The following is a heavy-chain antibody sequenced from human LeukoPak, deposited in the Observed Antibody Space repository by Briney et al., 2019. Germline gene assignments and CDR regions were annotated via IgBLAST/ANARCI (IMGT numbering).Heavy chain of an antibody. J-gene: IGHJ4*02. Sequence: GGSLRLSCQTSGFVFSNYGMHWVRQAPSKVLEWVAFVRYDESNEYYADSVKGGFTISRDNSRNTLYLQMNSLRAEDTGVYSCAKDSNSGYVSVGPDYWGLGTLVTVSS. CDR1: GFVFSNYG. CDR3: AKDSNSGYVSVGPDY. CDR2: VRYDESNE. V-gene: IGHV3-30*02. D-gene: IGHD5-12*01.